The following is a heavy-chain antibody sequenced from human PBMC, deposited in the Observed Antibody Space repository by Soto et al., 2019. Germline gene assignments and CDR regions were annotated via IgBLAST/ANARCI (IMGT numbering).Heavy chain of an antibody. CDR1: GFTFSSYA. CDR2: ISYDGSNK. Sequence: PGGSLRLSCAASGFTFSSYAMHWVRQAPGKGLEWVAVISYDGSNKYYADSVKGRFTISRDNSKNTPYLQMNSLRAEDTAVYYCARDGIAAAGYYYYGMDVWGQGTTVTVSS. D-gene: IGHD6-13*01. J-gene: IGHJ6*02. CDR3: ARDGIAAAGYYYYGMDV. V-gene: IGHV3-30-3*01.